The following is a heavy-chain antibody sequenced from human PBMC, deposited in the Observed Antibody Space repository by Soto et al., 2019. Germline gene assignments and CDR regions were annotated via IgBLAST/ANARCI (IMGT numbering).Heavy chain of an antibody. J-gene: IGHJ6*02. CDR2: IYYSGST. Sequence: KTSETLSLTCTVSGGSISSGDYYWSWIRQPPGKGLEWIGYIYYSGSTYYNPSLKSRVTISVDTSKNQFSLKLSSVTAADTAVYYCAREGVSSSWYNYYGMDVWGQGTTVTVSS. D-gene: IGHD6-13*01. CDR1: GGSISSGDYY. V-gene: IGHV4-30-4*01. CDR3: AREGVSSSWYNYYGMDV.